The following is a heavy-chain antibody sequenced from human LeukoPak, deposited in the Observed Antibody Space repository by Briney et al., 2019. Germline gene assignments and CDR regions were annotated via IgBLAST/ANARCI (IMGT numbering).Heavy chain of an antibody. J-gene: IGHJ6*03. V-gene: IGHV3-30*18. D-gene: IGHD5-18*01. Sequence: PGGSLRLSCAASGFTFSSYGMNWVRQAPGKGLEWVAVISYGGSNKYYADSVKGRFTISRDNSRNTLYLQMNSLRAEGPAVYYCAKDTAMDYYYMDVWGKGTTVTVSS. CDR3: AKDTAMDYYYMDV. CDR2: ISYGGSNK. CDR1: GFTFSSYG.